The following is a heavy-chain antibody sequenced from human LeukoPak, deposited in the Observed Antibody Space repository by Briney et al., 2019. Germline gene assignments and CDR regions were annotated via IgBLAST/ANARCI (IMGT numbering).Heavy chain of an antibody. CDR3: ARDYYYDNSGYYYY. CDR1: GFTVSSNY. V-gene: IGHV3-66*01. CDR2: IYSGGST. J-gene: IGHJ4*02. Sequence: PGGSLRLSCAASGFTVSSNYMSWVRQAPGKGLEWVSVIYSGGSTYYADSVKGRFTTSRDNSKNTLYLQMNSLRAEDTAVYYCARDYYYDNSGYYYYWGQGTLVTVSS. D-gene: IGHD3-22*01.